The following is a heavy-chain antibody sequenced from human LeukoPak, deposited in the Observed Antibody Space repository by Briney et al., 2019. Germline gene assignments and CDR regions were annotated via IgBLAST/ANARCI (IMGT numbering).Heavy chain of an antibody. CDR2: IYTSGST. CDR3: ARGRRDIVVVPARLLFDY. CDR1: GGSISSYY. J-gene: IGHJ4*02. D-gene: IGHD2-2*01. Sequence: SETLPLTCTVSGGSISSYYWSWIRQPAGKGLEWIGRIYTSGSTNYNPSLKSRVTMSVDTSKNQFSLKLSSVTAADTAVYYCARGRRDIVVVPARLLFDYWGQGTLVTVSS. V-gene: IGHV4-4*07.